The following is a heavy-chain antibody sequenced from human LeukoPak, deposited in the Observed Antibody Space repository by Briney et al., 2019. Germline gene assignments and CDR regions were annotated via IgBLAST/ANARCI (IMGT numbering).Heavy chain of an antibody. CDR1: GLTFSIYS. D-gene: IGHD1-26*01. J-gene: IGHJ6*02. Sequence: GGSLRLSCAASGLTFSIYSMNWVRQAPGKGLEWVSSISSTGSYIYYADSVKGRFTISRDNSKNTLYLQMNSLRAEDTAVYYCAKVNGAGYYGMDVWGQGTTVTVSS. V-gene: IGHV3-21*04. CDR2: ISSTGSYI. CDR3: AKVNGAGYYGMDV.